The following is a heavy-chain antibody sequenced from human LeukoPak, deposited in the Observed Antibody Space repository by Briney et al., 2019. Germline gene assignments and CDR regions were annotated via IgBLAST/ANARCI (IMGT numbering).Heavy chain of an antibody. Sequence: SETLSLTCTVSGGSISNSGYYWGWFRQPPGKGLEWIGSIYYSVNTNYNPSLKSRVTISVDTSKNQFSLKLSSVTAADAAVYYCARHIAALYYMDVWGKGTTVTVSS. CDR1: GGSISNSGYY. V-gene: IGHV4-39*07. CDR3: ARHIAALYYMDV. J-gene: IGHJ6*03. CDR2: IYYSVNT. D-gene: IGHD6-13*01.